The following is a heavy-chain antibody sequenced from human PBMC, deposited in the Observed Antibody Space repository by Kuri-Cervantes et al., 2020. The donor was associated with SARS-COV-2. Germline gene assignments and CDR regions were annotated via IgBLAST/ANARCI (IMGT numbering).Heavy chain of an antibody. CDR1: GESLSEYY. V-gene: IGHV4-34*01. CDR2: LNDSGSTHYNTGST. CDR3: ARPMPYDFGSGYRAYYYGMDD. J-gene: IGHJ6*02. D-gene: IGHD3-3*01. Sequence: SQTLSLTCAVYGESLSEYYLNWIREPAGNGLEGMGELNDSGSTHYNTGSTNYNPSLKSRVTISVDTSKNQFSLKLSSVTAADTAVYYCARPMPYDFGSGYRAYYYGMDDWGQGTTVTVSS.